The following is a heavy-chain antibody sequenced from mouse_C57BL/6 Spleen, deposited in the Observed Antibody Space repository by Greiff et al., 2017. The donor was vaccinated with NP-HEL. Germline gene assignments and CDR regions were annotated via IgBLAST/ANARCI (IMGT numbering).Heavy chain of an antibody. J-gene: IGHJ4*01. D-gene: IGHD3-1*01. CDR2: IYPGSGST. CDR3: ARELPRAMDY. Sequence: VKLKQPGAELVKPGASVKMSCKASGYTFTSYWITWVKQRPGQGLEWIGDIYPGSGSTNYNEKFKSKATLTVDTSSSTAYMQLSSLTSEDSAVYYCARELPRAMDYWGQGTSVTVSS. V-gene: IGHV1-55*01. CDR1: GYTFTSYW.